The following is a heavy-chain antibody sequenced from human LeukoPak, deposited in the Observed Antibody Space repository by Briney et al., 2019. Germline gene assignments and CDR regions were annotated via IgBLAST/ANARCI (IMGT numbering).Heavy chain of an antibody. V-gene: IGHV1-46*01. Sequence: ASVKVSCKASGYTFTGYYIHWVRQAPGQGLEWMGIINPSGGSTSYAQKFQGRVTMTRDMSTSTVYMELSSLRSEDTAVHYCATMYRGYSYGNRVFDYWGQGTLVTVSS. J-gene: IGHJ4*02. CDR1: GYTFTGYY. D-gene: IGHD5-18*01. CDR2: INPSGGST. CDR3: ATMYRGYSYGNRVFDY.